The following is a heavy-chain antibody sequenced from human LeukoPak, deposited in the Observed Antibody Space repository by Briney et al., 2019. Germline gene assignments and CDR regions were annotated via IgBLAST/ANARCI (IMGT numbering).Heavy chain of an antibody. CDR1: GFTFSGYA. Sequence: PGASLRLSCAASGFTFSGYAMSWVRQAPGKGLEWVSAISGSGGSTYYADSVKGRFTISRDNSKNTLYLQMNSLRAEDTAVYYCAKPSGYYDSSGYSPEFDYWGQGTLVTVSS. CDR2: ISGSGGST. D-gene: IGHD3-22*01. V-gene: IGHV3-23*01. J-gene: IGHJ4*02. CDR3: AKPSGYYDSSGYSPEFDY.